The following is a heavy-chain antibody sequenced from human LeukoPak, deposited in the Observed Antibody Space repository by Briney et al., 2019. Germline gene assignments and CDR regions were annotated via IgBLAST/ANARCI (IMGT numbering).Heavy chain of an antibody. V-gene: IGHV4-34*01. CDR2: INHSGST. CDR1: GGSFSGYY. Sequence: KTSETLSLTCAVCGGSFSGYYWSWIRQPPGKGLEWIGEINHSGSTNYNPSLKSRVTISVDTSKNQFSLKLSSVTAADTAVYYCARAGVVVTAIPYYFDYWGQGTLVTVSS. CDR3: ARAGVVVTAIPYYFDY. D-gene: IGHD2-21*02. J-gene: IGHJ4*02.